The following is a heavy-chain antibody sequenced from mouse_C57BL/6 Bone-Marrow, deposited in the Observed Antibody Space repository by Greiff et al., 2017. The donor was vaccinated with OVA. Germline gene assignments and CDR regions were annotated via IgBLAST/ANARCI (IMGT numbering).Heavy chain of an antibody. Sequence: EVKLMESVAELVRPGASVKLSCTASGFNIKNTYMHWVKQRPEQGLEWIGRIDPANDNTTYAPKFQGKATMTADTSSKTADLQLSSLSSEDTAVYCCARGNFGSSVYAMDYWGQGTSVTVSS. D-gene: IGHD1-1*01. V-gene: IGHV14-3*01. CDR1: GFNIKNTY. CDR3: ARGNFGSSVYAMDY. J-gene: IGHJ4*01. CDR2: IDPANDNT.